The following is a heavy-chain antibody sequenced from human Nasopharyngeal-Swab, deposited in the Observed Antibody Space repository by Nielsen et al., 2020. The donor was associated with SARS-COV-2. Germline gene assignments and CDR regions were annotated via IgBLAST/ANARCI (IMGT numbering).Heavy chain of an antibody. V-gene: IGHV3-9*01. CDR1: GFTFDDYA. D-gene: IGHD3-22*01. CDR3: AKGNYYDSSGLFDH. Sequence: SLKISCAASGFTFDDYAMHWVRQAPGKGLEWVSGITWSSGNIGYADSVKGRFTISRDNAKNSLYLQMNSLRAEDTALYYCAKGNYYDSSGLFDHWGQGTLVTVSS. J-gene: IGHJ4*02. CDR2: ITWSSGNI.